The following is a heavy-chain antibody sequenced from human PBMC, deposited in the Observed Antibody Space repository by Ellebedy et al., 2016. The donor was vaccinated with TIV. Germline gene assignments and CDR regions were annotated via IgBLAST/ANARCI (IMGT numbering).Heavy chain of an antibody. CDR2: ISGSGHST. D-gene: IGHD2-15*01. Sequence: GESLKISCAASGFTFSSYWMQWVRQAPGKGLEWVSAISGSGHSTYYADSVKGRFTVSRDNSKNSLYLQMNSLRAEDAAVYYCAKGSATVRPYYFDSWGQGTLVTVSS. CDR3: AKGSATVRPYYFDS. V-gene: IGHV3-23*01. CDR1: GFTFSSYW. J-gene: IGHJ4*02.